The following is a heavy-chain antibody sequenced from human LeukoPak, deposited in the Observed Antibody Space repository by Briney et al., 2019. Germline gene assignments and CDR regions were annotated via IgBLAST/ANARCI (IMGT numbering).Heavy chain of an antibody. CDR3: ARDQEEDYYDSSGYYPGGY. D-gene: IGHD3-22*01. CDR1: GFTFSSYS. Sequence: GGSLRLSCAASGFTFSSYSMNWVRQAPGKGLEWVSSISSSSSYIYYADSVKGRFTISRDNAKNSLYLQMNSLRAEDTAVYYCARDQEEDYYDSSGYYPGGYWGQGTLVTVSS. V-gene: IGHV3-21*01. CDR2: ISSSSSYI. J-gene: IGHJ4*02.